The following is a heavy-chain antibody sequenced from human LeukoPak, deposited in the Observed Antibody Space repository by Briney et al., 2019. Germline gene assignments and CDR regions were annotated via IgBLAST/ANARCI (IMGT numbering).Heavy chain of an antibody. V-gene: IGHV3-48*03. CDR3: AGDLLYNNSPGLEY. CDR2: ISRSGSTI. Sequence: GGSLRLSCAASGFTFSSYEMNWVRQAPGKGLEWVSYISRSGSTIYYADSVKGRFTISRDNAKNSLYLQMNSLRAEDTAVYYCAGDLLYNNSPGLEYWGQGTLVTVSS. D-gene: IGHD3-10*01. J-gene: IGHJ4*02. CDR1: GFTFSSYE.